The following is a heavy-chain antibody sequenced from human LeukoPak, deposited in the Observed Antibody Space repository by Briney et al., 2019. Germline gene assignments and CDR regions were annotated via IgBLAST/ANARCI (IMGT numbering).Heavy chain of an antibody. V-gene: IGHV3-74*01. CDR2: INSDGSST. Sequence: GGSLRLSCAASGFAFSSYWMHWVRQAPGKGLVWVSRINSDGSSTSYADSVKGRFTISRDNAKNTLYLQMNSLRAEDTAVYYCARAPYGITPLGYWGQGTLVTVSS. CDR1: GFAFSSYW. D-gene: IGHD3-10*01. J-gene: IGHJ4*02. CDR3: ARAPYGITPLGY.